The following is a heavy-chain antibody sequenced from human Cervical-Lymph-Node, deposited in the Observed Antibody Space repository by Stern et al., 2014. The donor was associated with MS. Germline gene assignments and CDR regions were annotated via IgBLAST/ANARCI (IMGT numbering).Heavy chain of an antibody. CDR2: ISTNGRSI. CDR1: GFTFSDYY. Sequence: GQLVESGGALVKPGGSLVISCAASGFTFSDYYMTWIRQSPGKGLEWVSHISTNGRSISYADSVKGRFTISWDNHKNSLYLQMNGLRADDTAVYYCARQDDFWVDYWGQGTLVTVSS. V-gene: IGHV3-11*01. D-gene: IGHD3-3*01. J-gene: IGHJ4*02. CDR3: ARQDDFWVDY.